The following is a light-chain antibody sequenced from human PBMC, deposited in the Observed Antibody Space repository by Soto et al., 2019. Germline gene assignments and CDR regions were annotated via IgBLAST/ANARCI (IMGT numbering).Light chain of an antibody. CDR1: QNIAGY. CDR3: QQYDGWPRT. J-gene: IGKJ1*01. Sequence: EILMTQSPATLSVSPGERATLSCRASQNIAGYLAWYQQKPVQPPRLLIYGASTRATGIPARFSGSGYGTDFTLTISSLQSEDFALYYCQQYDGWPRTFGQGTKVEIK. CDR2: GAS. V-gene: IGKV3-15*01.